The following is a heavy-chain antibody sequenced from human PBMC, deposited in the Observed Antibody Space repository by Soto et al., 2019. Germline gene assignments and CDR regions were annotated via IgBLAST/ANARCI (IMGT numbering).Heavy chain of an antibody. V-gene: IGHV3-74*01. D-gene: IGHD6-13*01. CDR3: ATNGAVSSSWYGMDV. CDR1: GFTFSSYW. J-gene: IGHJ6*02. Sequence: EVQLVESGGGLVQPGGSLRLSCAASGFTFSSYWIHWVRQAPGKGLVWVSRINSDGSSTSYADSVKGRFTISRDNAKNTLYLQMNSLRAEDTAVYYCATNGAVSSSWYGMDVWGQGTTVTVSS. CDR2: INSDGSST.